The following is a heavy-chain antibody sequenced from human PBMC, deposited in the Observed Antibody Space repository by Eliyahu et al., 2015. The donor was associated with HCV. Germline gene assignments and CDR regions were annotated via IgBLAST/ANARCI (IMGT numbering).Heavy chain of an antibody. CDR3: ARPLYGGNSQIYFDS. CDR1: GGSISGTSYY. V-gene: IGHV4-39*01. J-gene: IGHJ4*02. Sequence: QVVLQESGPGLVKPSETLSLTCTVSGGSISGTSYYWGWIRQPPGKGLEWGWGMCLCASRYYSPSLKSRVTISVDTSKNQFSLRLSSVTAADTAVYFCARPLYGGNSQIYFDSWGQGTLVTVSS. D-gene: IGHD4-23*01. CDR2: MCLCASR.